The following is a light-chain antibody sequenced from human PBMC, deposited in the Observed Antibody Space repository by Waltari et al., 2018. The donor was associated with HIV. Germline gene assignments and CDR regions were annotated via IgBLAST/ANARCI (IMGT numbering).Light chain of an antibody. J-gene: IGKJ1*01. CDR2: GAS. Sequence: EIVLTQSPGTLSLSTGEKATLPCRASHRVSSSYLAWDQQKPGQAPRLLIYGASSRATGIPDRCRGSGSGTDFTLTISRLEPEDFAVYYCQQYGSSPQTFGQGTKVEIK. V-gene: IGKV3-20*01. CDR3: QQYGSSPQT. CDR1: HRVSSSY.